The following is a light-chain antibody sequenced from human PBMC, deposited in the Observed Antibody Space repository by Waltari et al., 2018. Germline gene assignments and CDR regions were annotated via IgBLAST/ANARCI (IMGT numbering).Light chain of an antibody. CDR3: SSYTRSITLVM. J-gene: IGLJ3*02. CDR1: SSDVGTYNY. CDR2: DVN. V-gene: IGLV2-14*01. Sequence: QSALTQPASVSGSPGQSITISCTGTSSDVGTYNYVSWYQQHPGKAPKLRIYDVNNRPSGVSDRFSGSKSGNTASLTISGLQAEDEADYYCSSYTRSITLVMFGGGTKLTVL.